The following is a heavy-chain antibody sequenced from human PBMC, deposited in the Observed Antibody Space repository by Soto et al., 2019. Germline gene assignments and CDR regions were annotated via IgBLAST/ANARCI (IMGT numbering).Heavy chain of an antibody. CDR1: GFTFSSYA. J-gene: IGHJ4*02. Sequence: EVQLLESGGGLVQPGGSLRLSCAASGFTFSSYAMSWVRQAPGKGLEWVSAISGSGGSTYYADSVKGRFTISRDNSKNTLYLQMNSLRAEDTAVYHCATRLAGPWKVDYWGQGTLVTVSS. CDR2: ISGSGGST. D-gene: IGHD6-19*01. V-gene: IGHV3-23*01. CDR3: ATRLAGPWKVDY.